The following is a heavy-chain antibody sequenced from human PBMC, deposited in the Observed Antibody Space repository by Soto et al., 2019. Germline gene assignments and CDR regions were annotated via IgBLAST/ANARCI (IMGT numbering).Heavy chain of an antibody. J-gene: IGHJ6*02. CDR2: ISDSGTLT. CDR3: ARYIPGVRYYGMDV. CDR1: GFTFSSYA. V-gene: IGHV3-23*01. D-gene: IGHD2-2*01. Sequence: EVQLLESGGGLVQPGGSLRLSCAASGFTFSSYAMKWVRQAPGKGLEWVSLISDSGTLTYYADSVKGRFTISRDNSGNTLLLQMCSLRAEDTAVYYCARYIPGVRYYGMDVWGQGTTVTVSS.